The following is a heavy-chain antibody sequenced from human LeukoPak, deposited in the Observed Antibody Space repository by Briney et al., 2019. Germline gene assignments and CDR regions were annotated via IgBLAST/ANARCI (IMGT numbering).Heavy chain of an antibody. CDR1: GFTFSSYG. Sequence: GRSLRLSCAASGFTFSSYGMHWVRQAPGKGLEWVAVISYDGSNKYYADSVKGRFTISRDNSKNTLYLQMNSLRAEDTAVYYCAKGGGYSYGTAGIFDYWGQGTLVTASS. V-gene: IGHV3-30*18. CDR3: AKGGGYSYGTAGIFDY. D-gene: IGHD5-18*01. J-gene: IGHJ4*02. CDR2: ISYDGSNK.